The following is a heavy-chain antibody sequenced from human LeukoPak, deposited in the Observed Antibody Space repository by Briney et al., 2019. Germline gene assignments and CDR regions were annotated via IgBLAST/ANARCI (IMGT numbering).Heavy chain of an antibody. D-gene: IGHD3-22*01. CDR3: AREDPEPYYYDSSGSEGGAFDI. J-gene: IGHJ3*02. V-gene: IGHV4-4*07. CDR2: IYTSGST. Sequence: SETLSLTCTASGGSISSYYWSWIRQPAGKGLEWIGRIYTSGSTNYNPSLKSRVTMSVDTSKNQFSLKLSSVTAADTAVYYCAREDPEPYYYDSSGSEGGAFDIWGQGTMVTVSS. CDR1: GGSISSYY.